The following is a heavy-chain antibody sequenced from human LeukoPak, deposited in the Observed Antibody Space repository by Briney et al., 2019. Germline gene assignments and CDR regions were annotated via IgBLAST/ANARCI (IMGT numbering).Heavy chain of an antibody. V-gene: IGHV4-39*01. CDR2: IYYSGST. J-gene: IGHJ3*02. Sequence: PSETLSLTCTVSGGSISSSSYYWGWIRQPPGKGLEWIGSIYYSGSTYYNPSLKSRVTISVDTSKNQFSLKLSSVTAADTAVYYCARFPGLGYFDIWGQGTMVTVSS. CDR1: GGSISSSSYY. CDR3: ARFPGLGYFDI. D-gene: IGHD6-19*01.